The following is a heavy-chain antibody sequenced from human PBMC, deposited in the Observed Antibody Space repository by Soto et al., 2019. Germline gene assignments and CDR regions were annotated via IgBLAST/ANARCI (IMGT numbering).Heavy chain of an antibody. J-gene: IGHJ6*02. CDR3: ASPMVRGVTYYGMDV. Sequence: QVQLVQSGAEVKKPGASVKVSCKASGYTFTGYYMHWVRQAPGQGLEWMGWINTNTGNPTYAQGFTGRFVFSLDTSVSTAYLQICSLKAEDTAVYYCASPMVRGVTYYGMDVWGQGTTVTVSS. CDR1: GYTFTGYY. D-gene: IGHD3-10*01. V-gene: IGHV7-4-1*01. CDR2: INTNTGNP.